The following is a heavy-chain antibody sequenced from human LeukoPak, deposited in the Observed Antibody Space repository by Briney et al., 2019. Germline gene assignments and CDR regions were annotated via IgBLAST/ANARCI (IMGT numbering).Heavy chain of an antibody. CDR3: ARDRSPEGYYDSSHWDYYHGMDV. CDR1: GGSISSYY. D-gene: IGHD3-22*01. CDR2: IYYSGNT. V-gene: IGHV4-59*01. J-gene: IGHJ6*02. Sequence: SETLSLTCTVSGGSISSYYWSWIRQPPGQGLEWIGYIYYSGNTNYNPSLKSRVTISVDTSKNQFSLSLSSVTAADTAVYYCARDRSPEGYYDSSHWDYYHGMDVWGQGTTVTVSS.